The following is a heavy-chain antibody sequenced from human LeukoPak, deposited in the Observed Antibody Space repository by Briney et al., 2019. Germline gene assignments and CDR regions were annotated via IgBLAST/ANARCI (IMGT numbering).Heavy chain of an antibody. Sequence: WRSLRLSCAASGFTFSGYGMHWVRQAPRKGLEWVAVISYDGSNKYYADSVKGRFTISTDNSKNTLYLQMNSLRAEDTAVYYCAKDTSPSGYDHFDYWGQGTLVTVSS. CDR1: GFTFSGYG. V-gene: IGHV3-30*18. D-gene: IGHD5-12*01. J-gene: IGHJ4*02. CDR2: ISYDGSNK. CDR3: AKDTSPSGYDHFDY.